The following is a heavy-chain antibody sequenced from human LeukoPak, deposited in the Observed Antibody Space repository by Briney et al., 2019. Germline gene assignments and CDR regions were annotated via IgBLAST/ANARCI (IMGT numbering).Heavy chain of an antibody. Sequence: GGSLRLSCAASGFTFSSYWMSWVRQAPGKGLEWVANIKQDGSEKYYVDSVKGRFTISRDNAKNSLYLQMNSLRSEDTAVYYCATDLYGGPRYFDYWGQGTLVTVSS. CDR3: ATDLYGGPRYFDY. CDR2: IKQDGSEK. CDR1: GFTFSSYW. D-gene: IGHD4-17*01. J-gene: IGHJ4*02. V-gene: IGHV3-7*03.